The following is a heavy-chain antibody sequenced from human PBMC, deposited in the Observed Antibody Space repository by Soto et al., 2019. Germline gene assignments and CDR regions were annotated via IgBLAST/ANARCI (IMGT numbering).Heavy chain of an antibody. J-gene: IGHJ1*01. Sequence: EVQLVESGGDLVQPGGSLRLSCAASGFTFSTYWMQWVRQVTGEGLVWVSSISESGDITVYADSVKGRFTISRDNAKNTLYLQMDGLRVEDTAIYYCSREYYSSGTHWGQGTLVTVST. V-gene: IGHV3-74*01. CDR3: SREYYSSGTH. CDR1: GFTFSTYW. CDR2: ISESGDIT. D-gene: IGHD3-10*01.